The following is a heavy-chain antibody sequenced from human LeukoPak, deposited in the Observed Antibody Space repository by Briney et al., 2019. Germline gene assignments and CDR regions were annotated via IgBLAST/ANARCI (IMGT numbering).Heavy chain of an antibody. Sequence: GASVKVSCKASGYTFTSYYMHWVRQAPGQGLEWMGIINPSGGSTSYARKFQGRVTMTRDTSTSTVYMELSSLRSEDTAVYYCARDNHPYGDYSGGYFDYWGQGTLVTVSS. CDR1: GYTFTSYY. D-gene: IGHD4-17*01. CDR3: ARDNHPYGDYSGGYFDY. V-gene: IGHV1-46*01. J-gene: IGHJ4*02. CDR2: INPSGGST.